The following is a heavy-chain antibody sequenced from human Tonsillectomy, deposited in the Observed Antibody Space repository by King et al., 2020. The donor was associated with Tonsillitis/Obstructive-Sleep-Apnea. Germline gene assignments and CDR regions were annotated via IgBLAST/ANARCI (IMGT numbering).Heavy chain of an antibody. CDR1: GFTFSTYA. Sequence: QVQLVESGGGVVQPGKSLRLSCAASGFTFSTYAFHWVRQAPGKGLEWVTIISYNEINKHFADSVKGRFTISRDNFKNTVYLQMNRLRAEDTAVYYCAREENDAAFDIWGQGTMVTVSS. CDR3: AREENDAAFDI. J-gene: IGHJ3*02. D-gene: IGHD2/OR15-2a*01. V-gene: IGHV3-30*04. CDR2: ISYNEINK.